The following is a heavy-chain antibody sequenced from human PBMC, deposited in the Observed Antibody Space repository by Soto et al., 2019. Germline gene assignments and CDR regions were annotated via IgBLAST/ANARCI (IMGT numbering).Heavy chain of an antibody. V-gene: IGHV3-23*01. CDR2: ISGSGGST. D-gene: IGHD3-16*02. CDR3: ANAKPYDYIWWSYRYHDAFDI. J-gene: IGHJ3*02. CDR1: GFTFSIYS. Sequence: GGSLRLSCAASGFTFSIYSMNWVRQAPGKGLEWVSAISGSGGSTYYADSVKGRFTISRDNSKNTLYLQMNSLRAEDTAVYYCANAKPYDYIWWSYRYHDAFDIWGQGTMVTVSS.